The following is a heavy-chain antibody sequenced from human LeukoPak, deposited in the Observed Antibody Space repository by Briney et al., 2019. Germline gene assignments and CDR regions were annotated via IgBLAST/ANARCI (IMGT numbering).Heavy chain of an antibody. CDR3: AREITTNGGRYFDY. Sequence: HPGGSLRLSCAASGFTFSNYWMHWVRHAPGKGLVWASRINIDGSSTNYADSVKGRFTISRDNAKNTLYLQMNSLRAEDTAVYYCAREITTNGGRYFDYWGQGTLVTVSS. CDR1: GFTFSNYW. CDR2: INIDGSST. V-gene: IGHV3-74*01. J-gene: IGHJ4*02. D-gene: IGHD7-27*01.